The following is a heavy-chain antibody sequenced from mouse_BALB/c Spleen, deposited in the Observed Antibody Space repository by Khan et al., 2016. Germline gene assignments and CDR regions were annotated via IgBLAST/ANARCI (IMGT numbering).Heavy chain of an antibody. CDR1: GYSITSDYA. J-gene: IGHJ3*01. D-gene: IGHD2-1*01. CDR3: ARSGALYGNFPY. V-gene: IGHV3-2*02. Sequence: EVQLQESGPGLVKPSQSLSLTCTVTGYSITSDYAWNWIRQFPGNKLEWMGYINYSGSTSYNPSLKSRFSVTRDTSKNQFFLRLNSVTTEDTATYYCARSGALYGNFPYWSQGTLVTVSA. CDR2: INYSGST.